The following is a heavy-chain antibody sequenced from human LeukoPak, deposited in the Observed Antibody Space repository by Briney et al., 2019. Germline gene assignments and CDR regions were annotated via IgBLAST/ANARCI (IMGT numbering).Heavy chain of an antibody. D-gene: IGHD6-6*01. CDR3: AREDVSSSRPLDY. Sequence: GGSLRLSCAASGFTFSSYEMNWVRQAPGKGLEWVSYISSSGSTRYYADSVKGRFTISRDNAKNSLYLQMNSLRAEDTAVYYCAREDVSSSRPLDYWGQGTLVTVSS. CDR1: GFTFSSYE. CDR2: ISSSGSTR. V-gene: IGHV3-48*03. J-gene: IGHJ4*02.